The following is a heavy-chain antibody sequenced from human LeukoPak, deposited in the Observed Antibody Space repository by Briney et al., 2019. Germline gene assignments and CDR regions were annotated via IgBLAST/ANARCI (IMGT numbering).Heavy chain of an antibody. Sequence: GGSLRLSCAASGFALSSHWMTWVRQAPGKGLEWVANINQDGSERYYVDSVKGRFSISRDNAKNSLFLQMDSLRAEDTAVYYCGRAMTDWGQGILVTVSS. CDR2: INQDGSER. CDR1: GFALSSHW. CDR3: GRAMTD. J-gene: IGHJ4*02. D-gene: IGHD2-21*02. V-gene: IGHV3-7*03.